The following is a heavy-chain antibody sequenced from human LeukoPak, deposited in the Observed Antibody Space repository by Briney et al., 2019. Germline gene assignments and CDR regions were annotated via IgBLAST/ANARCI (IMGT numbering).Heavy chain of an antibody. CDR1: GCLFTSYW. CDR2: IYSGEYDT. D-gene: IGHD2-2*01. J-gene: IGHJ5*02. CDR3: ARDCSSTSCYPYGFDP. Sequence: GGALKISFQGSGCLFTSYWIGWVRPMPGKGLGWMGIIYSGEYDTRYSPSFQGQLTISADKSISTAYLQWSSLKASDTAMYYCARDCSSTSCYPYGFDPWGQGTLVTVSS. V-gene: IGHV5-51*01.